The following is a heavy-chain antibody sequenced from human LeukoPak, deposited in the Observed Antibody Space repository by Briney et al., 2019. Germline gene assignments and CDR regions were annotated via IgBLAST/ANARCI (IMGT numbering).Heavy chain of an antibody. J-gene: IGHJ5*02. Sequence: SETLSLTCTVSGGSISSGSFYWSWIRQPAGKGLEWIGRIYTSGSTNYNPSLKSRVTISVDTSKNQFSLKLSSVTAADTAVYYCARDPWDYDILTGYYVNWFDPWGQGTLVTVSS. CDR2: IYTSGST. CDR1: GGSISSGSFY. V-gene: IGHV4-61*02. CDR3: ARDPWDYDILTGYYVNWFDP. D-gene: IGHD3-9*01.